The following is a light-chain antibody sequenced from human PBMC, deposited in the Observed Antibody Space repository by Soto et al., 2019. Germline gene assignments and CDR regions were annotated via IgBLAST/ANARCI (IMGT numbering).Light chain of an antibody. CDR3: SSYTSSSTLYV. Sequence: QSVLTQPASVSGSPGQWITISCAGTSSDIGGYNYVSWYQQHPGKAPKVMIYEVSNRPSGVSNRFSGSKSGNTASLTISGLQAEDEADYYCSSYTSSSTLYVFGSGTKVTVL. J-gene: IGLJ1*01. V-gene: IGLV2-14*01. CDR1: SSDIGGYNY. CDR2: EVS.